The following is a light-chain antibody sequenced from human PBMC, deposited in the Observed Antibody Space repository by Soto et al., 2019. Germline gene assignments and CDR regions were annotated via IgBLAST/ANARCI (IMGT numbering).Light chain of an antibody. Sequence: QYVLTQPPSASGTPGQGVTISCSGITSNIGSNYVSWYQLLSGTGPNLLIYRTDLRPSWIPGRFFGSKSRSSPFLAICMLRSDDEAGYSCAIWDDSLNGFYVCGTGTKVTV. J-gene: IGLJ1*01. CDR3: AIWDDSLNGFYV. CDR2: RTD. CDR1: TSNIGSNY. V-gene: IGLV1-47*01.